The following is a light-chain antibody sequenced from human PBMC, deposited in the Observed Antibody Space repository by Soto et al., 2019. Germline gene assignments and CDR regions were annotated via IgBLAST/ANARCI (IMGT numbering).Light chain of an antibody. Sequence: QSVLTQPASVSGSPGQSIAISCTGTNSDVGAYNYVSWYQQPPGKAPKLMIYEVSNRPSGVSNRFSGSKSGNTASLTISGLQAEDEADYSCVSFTSSRNFVFGNGPKATVL. J-gene: IGLJ1*01. CDR1: NSDVGAYNY. CDR3: VSFTSSRNFV. V-gene: IGLV2-14*01. CDR2: EVS.